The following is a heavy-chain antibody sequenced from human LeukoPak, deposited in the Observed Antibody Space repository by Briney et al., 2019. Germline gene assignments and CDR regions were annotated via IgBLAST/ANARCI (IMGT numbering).Heavy chain of an antibody. J-gene: IGHJ4*02. CDR1: GYTFTSYH. D-gene: IGHD3-16*02. Sequence: ASVKVSCKASGYTFTSYHMHWVRQAPGQGLEWMGWINPNSGGTNYAQKFQGRVTMTRDTSISTAYMELSRLRSDDTAVYYCARISEIMITFGGVIRPFDYWGQGTLVTVSS. V-gene: IGHV1-2*02. CDR3: ARISEIMITFGGVIRPFDY. CDR2: INPNSGGT.